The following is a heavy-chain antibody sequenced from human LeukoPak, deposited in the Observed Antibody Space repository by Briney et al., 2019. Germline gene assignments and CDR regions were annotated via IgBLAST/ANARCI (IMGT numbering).Heavy chain of an antibody. CDR1: GFTFSSYS. J-gene: IGHJ6*02. V-gene: IGHV3-48*01. D-gene: IGHD2-15*01. Sequence: GGSLRLSCAASGFTFSSYSMNWVRQAPGKGLEWVSYISSSSSTIYYADSVKGRFTISRDNAKNSLYLQMNSLRAEDTAVYYCARDDCSGGSCYSRSYYGMDVWGQGTTVTVSS. CDR3: ARDDCSGGSCYSRSYYGMDV. CDR2: ISSSSSTI.